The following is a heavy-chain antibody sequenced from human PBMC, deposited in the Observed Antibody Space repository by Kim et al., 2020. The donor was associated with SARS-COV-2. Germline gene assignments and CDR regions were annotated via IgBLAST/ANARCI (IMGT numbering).Heavy chain of an antibody. V-gene: IGHV7-4-1*02. CDR3: ARGVATTPGVAFDI. D-gene: IGHD5-12*01. J-gene: IGHJ3*02. Sequence: AQGFTGRFVFSLDTSVSTAYLQISSLKAEDTAVYYCARGVATTPGVAFDIWGQGTMVTVSS.